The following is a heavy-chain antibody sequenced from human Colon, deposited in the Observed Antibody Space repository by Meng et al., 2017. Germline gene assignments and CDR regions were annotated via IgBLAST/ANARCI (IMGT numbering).Heavy chain of an antibody. V-gene: IGHV4-31*03. CDR3: ARYYYDSSGVTYFDP. CDR2: FYFSGNT. CDR1: GDSISSGNHY. J-gene: IGHJ5*02. D-gene: IGHD3-22*01. Sequence: QVKLPESGSGLGKPSHTLSLTFTVSGDSISSGNHYWSWSRQHPGKGLEWIGYFYFSGNTYYNPSLKSRVTISVDTSKNQFSLNLRSVTAADTAVYYCARYYYDSSGVTYFDPWGQGTLVTVSS.